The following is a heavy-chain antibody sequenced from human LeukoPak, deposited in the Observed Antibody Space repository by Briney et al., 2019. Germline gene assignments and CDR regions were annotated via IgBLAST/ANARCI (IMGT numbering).Heavy chain of an antibody. V-gene: IGHV3-30-3*01. CDR2: ISYDGSNK. CDR3: ARDRYPVAGRTQDYYYYYGMDV. J-gene: IGHJ6*02. D-gene: IGHD6-19*01. Sequence: GGSLRLSCLTSGFTLSTNAMSWVRQAPGKGLEWVAVISYDGSNKYYADSVKGRFTISRDNSKNTLYLQMNSLRAEDTAVYYCARDRYPVAGRTQDYYYYYGMDVWGQGTTVTVSS. CDR1: GFTLSTNA.